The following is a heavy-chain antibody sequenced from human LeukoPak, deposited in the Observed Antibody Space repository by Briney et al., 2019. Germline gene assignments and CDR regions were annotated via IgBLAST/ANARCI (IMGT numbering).Heavy chain of an antibody. V-gene: IGHV3-11*04. Sequence: GGSLRLSCAASGFTFSDYFMGWVRQAPGKGLEWVSYITNNGRKTYYADSMKGRFTISRDNAKNSLFLQMNSLRAEDMAVYYCARAKRNAFDIWGQGTMVTVSS. CDR3: ARAKRNAFDI. J-gene: IGHJ3*02. CDR1: GFTFSDYF. CDR2: ITNNGRKT.